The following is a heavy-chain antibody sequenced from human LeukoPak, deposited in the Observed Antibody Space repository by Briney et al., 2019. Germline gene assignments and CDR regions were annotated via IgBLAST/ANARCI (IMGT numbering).Heavy chain of an antibody. Sequence: ASVKVSCKASGYTFTSYDINCVRQATGQGLEWMGWMNPNSGNTGYAQKFQGRVTMTRNTSISTAYMELSSLRSEDTAVYYCARVSGGVIMYYYYYMDVWGKGTTVTVSS. CDR1: GYTFTSYD. CDR3: ARVSGGVIMYYYYYMDV. J-gene: IGHJ6*03. V-gene: IGHV1-8*01. D-gene: IGHD3-10*01. CDR2: MNPNSGNT.